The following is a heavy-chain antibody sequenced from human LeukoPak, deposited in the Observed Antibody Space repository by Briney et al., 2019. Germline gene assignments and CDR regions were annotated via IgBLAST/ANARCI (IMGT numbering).Heavy chain of an antibody. CDR3: ARFDGYGVRLDY. V-gene: IGHV1-18*04. Sequence: ASVKVSCKASGYTFTSYYIHWVRQAPGQGLEWMGWISAYNGNTNCAQKLQGRVTMTTDTSTSTAYMELRSLRSDDTAVYYCARFDGYGVRLDYWGQGTLITVSS. CDR2: ISAYNGNT. D-gene: IGHD5-24*01. CDR1: GYTFTSYY. J-gene: IGHJ4*02.